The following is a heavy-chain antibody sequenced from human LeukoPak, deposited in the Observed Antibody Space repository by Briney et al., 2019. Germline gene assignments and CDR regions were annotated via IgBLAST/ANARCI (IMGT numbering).Heavy chain of an antibody. V-gene: IGHV3-30-3*01. J-gene: IGHJ4*02. D-gene: IGHD2-15*01. CDR2: ISYDGSNK. CDR1: GFTFSSYA. CDR3: ARGKDIVVVVAAVDY. Sequence: GGSLRLSCAASGFTFSSYAMHWVRQAPGKGLEWVAVISYDGSNKYYADSVKGRFTISRDNSKNTLYLQMNSLRAEDTAVYYCARGKDIVVVVAAVDYWGQGTLVTVSS.